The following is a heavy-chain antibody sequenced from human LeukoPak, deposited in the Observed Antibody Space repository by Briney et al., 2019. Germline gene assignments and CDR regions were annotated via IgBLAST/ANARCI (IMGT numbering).Heavy chain of an antibody. Sequence: GGSLRLSCAASGFTFSSYWMSWVRQAPGKGLEWVANIKQDGSEKYYVDSVKGRFTISRDNAKNSLYLQMNSLRAEDTAVYSCARSFFQWNYGSCLDSWGQGTLVTVSS. J-gene: IGHJ4*02. D-gene: IGHD1-7*01. CDR2: IKQDGSEK. V-gene: IGHV3-7*01. CDR3: ARSFFQWNYGSCLDS. CDR1: GFTFSSYW.